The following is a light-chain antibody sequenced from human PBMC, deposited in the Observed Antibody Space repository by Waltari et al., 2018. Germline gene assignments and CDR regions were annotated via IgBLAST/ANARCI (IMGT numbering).Light chain of an antibody. Sequence: AIRMTQSPSSFSAPPGDRVTITCRASQGISCYLAWYQQKPGKAPKLLIYAASTLQSGVPSRCSGSGSGTDFTLTSSCLQSEDVATYYCQQYYSYPLTFGGGTKVEIK. CDR1: QGISCY. J-gene: IGKJ4*01. CDR3: QQYYSYPLT. V-gene: IGKV1-8*01. CDR2: AAS.